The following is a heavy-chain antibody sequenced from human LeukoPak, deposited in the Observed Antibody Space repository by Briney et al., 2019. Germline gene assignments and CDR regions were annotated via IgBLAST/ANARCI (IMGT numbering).Heavy chain of an antibody. D-gene: IGHD2-2*01. J-gene: IGHJ4*02. CDR3: TTVASAWYVDY. CDR2: IKNKSVGGTT. V-gene: IGHV3-15*01. CDR1: GFSVTNAW. Sequence: GGSLRLSCAASGFSVTNAWMNWVRQAPGQGLEWIGRIKNKSVGGTTDYAAHVKGRFTISRDDSKNTVYLQMNSLQTEDTAVYFCTTVASAWYVDYWGRGTLVTVSS.